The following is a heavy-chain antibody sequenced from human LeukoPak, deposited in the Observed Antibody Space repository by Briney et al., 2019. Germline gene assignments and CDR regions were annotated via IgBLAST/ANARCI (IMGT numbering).Heavy chain of an antibody. CDR1: GFTFDDSG. D-gene: IGHD3-16*02. CDR3: AKDSYYDYVWGSYRYTNQFDY. Sequence: GSLRLSCAASGFTFDDSGMSWVRQAPGKGLEWVSGINWSGASTGYADSVKGRFTISRDNAKNSLYLQMNSLRAEDTAVYYCAKDSYYDYVWGSYRYTNQFDYWGQGTLVTVSS. CDR2: INWSGAST. J-gene: IGHJ4*02. V-gene: IGHV3-20*04.